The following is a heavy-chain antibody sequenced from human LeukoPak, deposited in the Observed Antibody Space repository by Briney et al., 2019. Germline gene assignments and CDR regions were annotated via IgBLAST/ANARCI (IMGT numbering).Heavy chain of an antibody. CDR2: VKTSAGDT. D-gene: IGHD5-24*01. CDR3: AKGQMATMLGFDS. J-gene: IGHJ4*02. V-gene: IGHV3-23*01. Sequence: GGSLRLSCAASGFMFSNYAMSWVRQAPGRGLEWVSAVKTSAGDTYYADSVKGRFTISRDNSKSTVYLQMNSLRAEDTALYYCAKGQMATMLGFDSWGQGALVTVSS. CDR1: GFMFSNYA.